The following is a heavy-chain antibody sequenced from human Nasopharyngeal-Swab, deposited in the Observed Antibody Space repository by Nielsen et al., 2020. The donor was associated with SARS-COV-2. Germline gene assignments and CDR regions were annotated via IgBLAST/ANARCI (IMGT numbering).Heavy chain of an antibody. CDR1: GDSIAYITFY. D-gene: IGHD6-13*01. CDR2: IYYNGNT. Sequence: SDTLSLPCTVSGDSIAYITFYWGWIRQPPGKGLEWLGNIYYNGNTYQNPSLKSRLTISVDKSKNQFSLQLSSVTAADTAVYYCVRSSSWYYFDYWAQGTQVTVSS. V-gene: IGHV4-39*01. CDR3: VRSSSWYYFDY. J-gene: IGHJ4*02.